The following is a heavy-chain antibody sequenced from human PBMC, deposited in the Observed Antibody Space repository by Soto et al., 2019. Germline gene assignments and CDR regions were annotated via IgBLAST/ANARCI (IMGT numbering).Heavy chain of an antibody. D-gene: IGHD4-17*01. CDR3: ARDYGARPEYFKD. V-gene: IGHV1-18*01. CDR1: GYTCTSCA. Sequence: QVQLVQSGAAVKKPGASVTVSCKASGYTCTSCAISWVRQAPGHGLDLMGWVSPLTGNVKYSQKLQGRVILTTDTTTSTADMEMRRLTSDDTARYYCARDYGARPEYFKDWGQGTLVTVSS. CDR2: VSPLTGNV. J-gene: IGHJ1*01.